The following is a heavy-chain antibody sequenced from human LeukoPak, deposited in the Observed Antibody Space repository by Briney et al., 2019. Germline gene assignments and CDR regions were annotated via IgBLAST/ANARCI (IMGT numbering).Heavy chain of an antibody. Sequence: GGSLRLSCAASGFTFSNYGMSWVRQAPRKGLEWVSAISGSGSSTHYADSVKGRFTISRDNSKNTLYLQMSSLRAEDTAVYYCAKGRSPNWFDPWGQGTLVTVSS. V-gene: IGHV3-23*01. CDR3: AKGRSPNWFDP. CDR2: ISGSGSST. CDR1: GFTFSNYG. J-gene: IGHJ5*02.